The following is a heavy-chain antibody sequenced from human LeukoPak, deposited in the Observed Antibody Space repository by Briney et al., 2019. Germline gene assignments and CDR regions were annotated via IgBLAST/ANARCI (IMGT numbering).Heavy chain of an antibody. CDR1: AGSISSGDFY. CDR2: IYYSGST. D-gene: IGHD3-22*01. CDR3: ARYAAYDSRGNYFDY. J-gene: IGHJ4*02. Sequence: SQTLSLTCTVSAGSISSGDFYWSWIRQPPGKGLEWIGYIYYSGSTYYNPSLNSRLTISVDTSKNQFSLKLSSVTAADTAVYYCARYAAYDSRGNYFDYWGQGTLVAVSS. V-gene: IGHV4-30-4*08.